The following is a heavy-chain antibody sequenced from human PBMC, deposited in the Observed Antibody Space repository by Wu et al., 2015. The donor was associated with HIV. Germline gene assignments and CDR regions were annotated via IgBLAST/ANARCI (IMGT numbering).Heavy chain of an antibody. CDR3: ARGNRGGIVMDPDAGHNYYYYMDV. D-gene: IGHD2-21*01. Sequence: LVQSGAEVKKPGSSVKVSCKASGNTFNAINWVRQAPGQGLEWMGWMNPNSGNTGYAQKFHGRVTVTRDISITTAYMELSSLRSEDTAMYYCARGNRGGIVMDPDAGHNYYYYMDVWGNGTTVTVSS. CDR1: GNTFNA. CDR2: MNPNSGNT. J-gene: IGHJ6*03. V-gene: IGHV1-8*03.